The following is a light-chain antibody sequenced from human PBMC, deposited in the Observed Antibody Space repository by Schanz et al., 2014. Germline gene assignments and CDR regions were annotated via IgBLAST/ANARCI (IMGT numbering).Light chain of an antibody. V-gene: IGLV2-14*01. CDR2: EVS. CDR3: ASYTSTSIVV. Sequence: QSALTQPPSASGSPGQSVTISCTGTSSDVGNYNFVSWYQHHPGKAPKLMIYEVSNRPSGVSNRFSGSKSGNTASLTISGXXXEDEADFYCASYTSTSIVVFGGGTKVTV. CDR1: SSDVGNYNF. J-gene: IGLJ2*01.